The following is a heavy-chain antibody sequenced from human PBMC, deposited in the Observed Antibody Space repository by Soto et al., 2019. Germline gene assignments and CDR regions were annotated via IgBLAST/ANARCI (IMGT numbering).Heavy chain of an antibody. V-gene: IGHV3-30-3*01. CDR1: GFTFSTFA. D-gene: IGHD3-22*01. Sequence: PGGSLRLSCAASGFTFSTFAMHWVRQAPGKGLEWVAVISFDGSNKYYADSVKGRFTISRDNARNTLYLQMNSLRPEDTAVYYCARVTYYSDSSGYPLHYWGQGTLVTV. J-gene: IGHJ4*02. CDR3: ARVTYYSDSSGYPLHY. CDR2: ISFDGSNK.